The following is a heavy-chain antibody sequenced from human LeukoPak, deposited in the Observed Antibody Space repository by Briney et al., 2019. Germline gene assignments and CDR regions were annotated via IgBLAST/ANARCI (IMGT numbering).Heavy chain of an antibody. CDR1: GFTVSSNY. J-gene: IGHJ6*04. D-gene: IGHD3-10*01. CDR2: IYSGGST. Sequence: PGGSVRLSCAASGFTVSSNYMSWVRQAPGKGLEWVSVIYSGGSTYYADSVKGRFTISRDNSKNTLYLQMNSLRAEDTAVYYCARDLTMVRGVLGVWGKGTTVTVSS. V-gene: IGHV3-53*01. CDR3: ARDLTMVRGVLGV.